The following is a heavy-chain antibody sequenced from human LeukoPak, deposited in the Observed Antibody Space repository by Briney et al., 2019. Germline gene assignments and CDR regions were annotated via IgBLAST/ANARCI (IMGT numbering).Heavy chain of an antibody. D-gene: IGHD5-18*01. V-gene: IGHV3-23*01. CDR2: ISGSGGST. J-gene: IGHJ4*02. Sequence: GGSLRLSCAASGFTFSSYAMSWVRQAPGKGLEWASAISGSGGSTYYADSVKGRFTISRDNAKNSLYLQMNSLRAEDTAVYYCAREDFDPAMVDYWGQGTLVTVSS. CDR3: AREDFDPAMVDY. CDR1: GFTFSSYA.